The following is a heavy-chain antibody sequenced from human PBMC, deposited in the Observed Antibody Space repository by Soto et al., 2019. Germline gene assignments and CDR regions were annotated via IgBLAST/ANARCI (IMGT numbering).Heavy chain of an antibody. Sequence: SETLSLTCAVYGGSFIGYYWTWIRQPPGTGLEWIGEINHSGSTNYNPSLKSRVTISVDTSKNQFSLKLTSVTAADTAVYYCARYYYDSSGDYVDYWGQGTLVT. CDR3: ARYYYDSSGDYVDY. CDR2: INHSGST. V-gene: IGHV4-34*01. J-gene: IGHJ4*02. D-gene: IGHD3-22*01. CDR1: GGSFIGYY.